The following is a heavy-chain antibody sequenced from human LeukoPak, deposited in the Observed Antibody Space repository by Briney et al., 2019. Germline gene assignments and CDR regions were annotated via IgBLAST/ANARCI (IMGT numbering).Heavy chain of an antibody. D-gene: IGHD2-2*01. J-gene: IGHJ4*02. CDR3: AREGSDIVVVPAAPTGY. CDR2: INPNSGGT. V-gene: IGHV1-2*02. Sequence: GASVKVSCKASGYTFTGYYMHWVRQAPGQAREWMGGINPNSGGTNYAQTFQGRVTMTRDTSISTAYMELSRLRSDDTAVYYCAREGSDIVVVPAAPTGYWGQGTLVTVSS. CDR1: GYTFTGYY.